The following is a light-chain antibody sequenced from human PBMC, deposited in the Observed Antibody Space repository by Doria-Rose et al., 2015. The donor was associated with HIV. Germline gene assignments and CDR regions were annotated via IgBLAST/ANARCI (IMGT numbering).Light chain of an antibody. CDR3: SSSTTNSHIL. CDR2: DVA. J-gene: IGLJ2*01. Sequence: PKCLIYDVADRPSGVSDRFSGSKSGDTASLTISGLQPEDEADYFCSSSTTNSHILFGGGTKVTVL. V-gene: IGLV2-14*03.